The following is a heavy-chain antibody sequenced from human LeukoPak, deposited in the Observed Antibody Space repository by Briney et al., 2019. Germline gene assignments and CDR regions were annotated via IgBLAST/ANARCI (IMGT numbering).Heavy chain of an antibody. D-gene: IGHD3-9*01. Sequence: ASVKVSCKVSGYTLTELSMHWVRQAPGKGLEWMGGFDPEDGETIYAQKFQGRVTMTEDTSTDTAYMELSSLRSEDTAVYYCARVAEPLRYFDWLPNTGYYYYGMDVWGQGTTVTVSS. CDR2: FDPEDGET. CDR3: ARVAEPLRYFDWLPNTGYYYYGMDV. V-gene: IGHV1-24*01. J-gene: IGHJ6*02. CDR1: GYTLTELS.